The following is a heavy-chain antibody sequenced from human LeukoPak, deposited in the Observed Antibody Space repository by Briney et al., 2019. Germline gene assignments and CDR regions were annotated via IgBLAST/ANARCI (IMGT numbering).Heavy chain of an antibody. Sequence: GASVKVSCKASGYTFIGYYMHWVRQAPGQGLEWMGWINPNSGGTNYAQKFQGRVTMTRDTSISTAYMELSRLRSDDTAVYYCARDSSGYCSSTRCLDFDYWGQGTLVTVSS. V-gene: IGHV1-2*02. CDR2: INPNSGGT. CDR1: GYTFIGYY. D-gene: IGHD2-2*01. CDR3: ARDSSGYCSSTRCLDFDY. J-gene: IGHJ4*02.